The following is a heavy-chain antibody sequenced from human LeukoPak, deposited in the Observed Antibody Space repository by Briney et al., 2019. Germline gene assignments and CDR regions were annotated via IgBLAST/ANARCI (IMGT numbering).Heavy chain of an antibody. D-gene: IGHD3-22*01. CDR2: IYYSGST. J-gene: IGHJ4*02. Sequence: SETLSLTCTVSGGSISSSSYCWGWIRQPPGKGLEWIGSIYYSGSTYYNPSLKSRVTISLDMSKNQFSLKLSSVTAADTAVYYCARGAYYDSRGYYYVFDYWGQGTLVTVSS. CDR3: ARGAYYDSRGYYYVFDY. V-gene: IGHV4-39*07. CDR1: GGSISSSSYC.